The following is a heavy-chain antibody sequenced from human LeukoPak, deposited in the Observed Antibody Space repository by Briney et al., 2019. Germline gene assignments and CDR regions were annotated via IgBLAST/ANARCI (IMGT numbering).Heavy chain of an antibody. CDR3: ARDTTVAGTGVCHY. D-gene: IGHD6-19*01. Sequence: GRSLRLSCAASGFTFDDYAMHWVRQAPGKGLEWVSGISWNSGSIGYADSVKGRFTISRDNSKNTLYLQMNSLRAEDTAVYYCARDTTVAGTGVCHYWGQGTLVTVSP. J-gene: IGHJ4*02. CDR2: ISWNSGSI. V-gene: IGHV3-9*01. CDR1: GFTFDDYA.